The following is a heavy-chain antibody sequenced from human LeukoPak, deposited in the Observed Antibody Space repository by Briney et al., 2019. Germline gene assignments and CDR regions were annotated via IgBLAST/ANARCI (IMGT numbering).Heavy chain of an antibody. CDR1: GFTFSSYW. D-gene: IGHD3-10*01. CDR2: IKQDGSEK. CDR3: ARDEYYYGSGSYYSDY. Sequence: PGGSLRLSCAASGFTFSSYWMSWVRQAPGKGLEWVANIKQDGSEKYYVDSVKGRFTISRDNAKNSLYLQMNSLRAEDTDVYYCARDEYYYGSGSYYSDYWGQGTLVTVSS. V-gene: IGHV3-7*01. J-gene: IGHJ4*02.